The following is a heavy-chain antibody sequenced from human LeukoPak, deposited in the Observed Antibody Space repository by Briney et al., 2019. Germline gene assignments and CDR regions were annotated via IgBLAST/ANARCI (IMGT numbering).Heavy chain of an antibody. CDR1: GGSTSSYY. J-gene: IGHJ4*02. Sequence: SETLSLTCTVSGGSTSSYYWSWIRQPPGKGLEWIGYIYYSGSTNYNPSLKSRVTISVDTSKNQFSLKLSSVTAADTAVYYCTRNYYDSSGYYPGLDYWGQGTLVTVSS. CDR3: TRNYYDSSGYYPGLDY. CDR2: IYYSGST. V-gene: IGHV4-59*01. D-gene: IGHD3-22*01.